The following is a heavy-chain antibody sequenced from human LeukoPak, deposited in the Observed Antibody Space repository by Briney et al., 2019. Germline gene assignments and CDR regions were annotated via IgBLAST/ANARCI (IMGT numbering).Heavy chain of an antibody. D-gene: IGHD3-3*02. V-gene: IGHV4-59*01. CDR3: ARVRRIWYGKDYYYYMDV. CDR1: GASIRNYH. J-gene: IGHJ6*03. Sequence: SETLSLTCTVSGASIRNYHWSWIRQPPGKGLEWIAYFYDSGDSNYNPSLKSRLYTAVDTAKNQFSLRLSSVTAADTAVHFCARVRRIWYGKDYYYYMDVWGKGATVTVSS. CDR2: FYDSGDS.